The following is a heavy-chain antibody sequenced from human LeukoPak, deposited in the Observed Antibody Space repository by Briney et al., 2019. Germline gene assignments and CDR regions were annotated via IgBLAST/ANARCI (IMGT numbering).Heavy chain of an antibody. D-gene: IGHD6-19*01. Sequence: SQTLSLTCTVSNGSISSDTYFWSWIRQPAGKGLEWIVRMSSSGISTYSPSLKSRVTISIDTSRNQFSMNLNPVTAADTAVYYCAKGAGPPWFDPWGQGTLVTVSS. CDR1: NGSISSDTYF. CDR3: AKGAGPPWFDP. V-gene: IGHV4-61*02. CDR2: MSSSGIS. J-gene: IGHJ5*02.